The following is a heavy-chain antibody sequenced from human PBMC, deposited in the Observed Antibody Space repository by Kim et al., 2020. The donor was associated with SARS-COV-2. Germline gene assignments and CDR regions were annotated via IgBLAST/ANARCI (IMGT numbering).Heavy chain of an antibody. Sequence: SETLSLTCTVSGGSISGYYWSWIRQAPGQGLEWIGYIYYSGNTNYNPSLRRRVTISVDTSRNQFSLKLTSVTAADTAVYYCARYQGDTYYYGTSGYQRGYSLDYWGKGSLVTVSA. D-gene: IGHD3-22*01. CDR1: GGSISGYY. V-gene: IGHV4-59*01. J-gene: IGHJ4*02. CDR2: IYYSGNT. CDR3: ARYQGDTYYYGTSGYQRGYSLDY.